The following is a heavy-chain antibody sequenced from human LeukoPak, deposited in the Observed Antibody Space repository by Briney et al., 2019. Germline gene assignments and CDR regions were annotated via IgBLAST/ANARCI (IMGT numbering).Heavy chain of an antibody. CDR3: ARVGDYYYMDV. D-gene: IGHD3-16*01. J-gene: IGHJ6*03. CDR2: ISTSISTI. V-gene: IGHV3-48*04. CDR1: GFTFSSYN. Sequence: GGSLRLSCAASGFTFSSYNMNWVRQAPGKGLEWVAYISTSISTIYYTDSVKGRFTISRDNAKNSLYLQMNSLRAEDTAVYYCARVGDYYYMDVWGKGTTVTVSS.